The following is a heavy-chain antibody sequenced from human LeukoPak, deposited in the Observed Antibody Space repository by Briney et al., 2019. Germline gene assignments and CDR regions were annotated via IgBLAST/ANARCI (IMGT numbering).Heavy chain of an antibody. CDR2: TIPIFGTA. J-gene: IGHJ6*03. V-gene: IGHV1-69*13. D-gene: IGHD3-10*01. CDR3: ARERGVDYYYYMDV. Sequence: ASVKVSCKAAGCTFSSYAISWVRQAPGQGLELMGGTIPIFGTASDAQKYEGRVTITADESTSTAYMELSSLRSEDTAVYYCARERGVDYYYYMDVWGKGTTVTISS. CDR1: GCTFSSYA.